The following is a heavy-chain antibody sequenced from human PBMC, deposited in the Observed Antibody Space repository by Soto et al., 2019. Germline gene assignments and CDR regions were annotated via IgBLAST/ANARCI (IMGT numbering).Heavy chain of an antibody. V-gene: IGHV4-34*01. CDR1: GGSFSGYY. D-gene: IGHD1-26*01. J-gene: IGHJ5*02. Sequence: QVQLQQWGAGLLKPSETLSLTCAVYGGSFSGYYWSWIRQPPGKGLEWIGEINHSGSTNYNPSLKSRVTRSVDTSKNQFSLKLSSVTAADTAVYYCARRRKIVGATMGGPRGSYNWFDPWGQGTLVTVSS. CDR2: INHSGST. CDR3: ARRRKIVGATMGGPRGSYNWFDP.